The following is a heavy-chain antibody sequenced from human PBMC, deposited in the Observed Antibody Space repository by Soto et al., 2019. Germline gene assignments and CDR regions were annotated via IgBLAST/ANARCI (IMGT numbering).Heavy chain of an antibody. J-gene: IGHJ6*02. CDR1: GYSFTSYA. CDR2: INAGNGNT. Sequence: GASVKVSCKASGYSFTSYAIYWVRQAPGQRLEWMGWINAGNGNTKYSQKFQGRVTITSDTSASTAYTGLSSLRSEDTAVYFCARGVENIVVVLDVFGYYGMDVWGQGTTVTVSS. D-gene: IGHD2-2*01. CDR3: ARGVENIVVVLDVFGYYGMDV. V-gene: IGHV1-3*01.